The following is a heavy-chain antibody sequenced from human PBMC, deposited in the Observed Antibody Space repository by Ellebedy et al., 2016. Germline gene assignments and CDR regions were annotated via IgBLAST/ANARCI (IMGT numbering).Heavy chain of an antibody. V-gene: IGHV1-2*02. Sequence: ASVKVSXXASGYTFTGYYMHWVRQAPGQGLEWMGWINPNSGGTNYAQKFQGRVTMTRDTSISTAYMELSRLRSDDTAVYYCARGPPIRRGVIITHWFDHWGQGTLVTVSS. J-gene: IGHJ5*02. CDR3: ARGPPIRRGVIITHWFDH. CDR2: INPNSGGT. D-gene: IGHD3-10*01. CDR1: GYTFTGYY.